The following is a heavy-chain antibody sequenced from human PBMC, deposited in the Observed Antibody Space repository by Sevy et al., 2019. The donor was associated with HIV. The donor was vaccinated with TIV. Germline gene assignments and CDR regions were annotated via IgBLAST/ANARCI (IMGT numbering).Heavy chain of an antibody. CDR3: VRDFRASDY. CDR2: TSGDGTVT. V-gene: IGHV3-74*01. J-gene: IGHJ4*02. Sequence: GGSLRLSCAASGFTFSNYWIHWVRQAPGKGLVWLSHTSGDGTVTKYADSVKGRFTISRDNAKNTLYLQMHSLRAEDTAVYYCVRDFRASDYWGQGTLVTVSS. CDR1: GFTFSNYW.